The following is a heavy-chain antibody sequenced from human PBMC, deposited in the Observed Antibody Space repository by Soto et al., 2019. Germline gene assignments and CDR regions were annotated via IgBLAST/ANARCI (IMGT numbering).Heavy chain of an antibody. V-gene: IGHV3-48*03. D-gene: IGHD3-10*01. J-gene: IGHJ4*01. Sequence: EVQLLESGGGLVQPGGSLRLSCGVSGFTFNDFEMNWVRQAPGKGLEWLAYIDGSGTTKKYADSVRGRFTISRDNPNNSLFLQMSSLSAADTAIYYWARGFGRFNYCGHGTLVSGSS. CDR2: IDGSGTTK. CDR1: GFTFNDFE. CDR3: ARGFGRFNY.